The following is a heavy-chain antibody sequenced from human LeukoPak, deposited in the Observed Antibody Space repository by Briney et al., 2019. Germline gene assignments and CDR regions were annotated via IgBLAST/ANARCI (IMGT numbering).Heavy chain of an antibody. CDR2: IYTSGST. CDR3: TRDGYNYGHPLDY. J-gene: IGHJ4*02. D-gene: IGHD5-18*01. CDR1: GGSISSGFYY. V-gene: IGHV4-61*02. Sequence: SETLSLTCTVSGGSISSGFYYWSWIRQPAGKGLEWIGRIYTSGSTSYNPSFKSRVTISVDTSKNQFSLKLNSVTAADSAVYYCTRDGYNYGHPLDYWGQGTLVTVSS.